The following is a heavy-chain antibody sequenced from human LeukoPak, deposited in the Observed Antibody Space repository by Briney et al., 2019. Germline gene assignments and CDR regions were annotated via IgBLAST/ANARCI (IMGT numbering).Heavy chain of an antibody. Sequence: PGGSLRLSCAASGFTLSSYEMNWVRQAPGRGLEWVSYISISGRTIKYADSVKGRFTISRDNAKNSLYLQMSSLRGEDTAVYYCARRKGDYHPFDYWGQGTLVTVSS. CDR3: ARRKGDYHPFDY. CDR1: GFTLSSYE. CDR2: ISISGRTI. J-gene: IGHJ4*02. V-gene: IGHV3-48*03. D-gene: IGHD4-17*01.